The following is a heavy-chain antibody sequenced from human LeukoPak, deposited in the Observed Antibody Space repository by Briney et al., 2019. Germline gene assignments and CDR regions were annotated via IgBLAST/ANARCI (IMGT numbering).Heavy chain of an antibody. CDR3: ARERELSGAYYMHV. V-gene: IGHV3-74*01. J-gene: IGHJ6*03. Sequence: PGGSLRLSCAASGFTFSTYWMHWVRQAPGKGLVWVSRISTDGKNTIYADSVKGRFTISRDNANNMLFLQMNSLRGDDTAVFYCARERELSGAYYMHVWGKGTTVTVSS. CDR1: GFTFSTYW. D-gene: IGHD1-26*01. CDR2: ISTDGKNT.